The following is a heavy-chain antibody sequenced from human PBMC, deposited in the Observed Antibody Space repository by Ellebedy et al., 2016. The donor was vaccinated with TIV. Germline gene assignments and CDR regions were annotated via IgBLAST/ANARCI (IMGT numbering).Heavy chain of an antibody. V-gene: IGHV4-39*07. CDR3: ARGVVGAKGGAFDI. Sequence: SETLSLXCTVSGGSISSSSYYWSWIRQPPGKGLEWIGEINHSGSTNYNPSLKSRVTISVDTSKNQFSLKLSSVTAADTAVYYCARGVVGAKGGAFDIWGQGTMVTVSS. D-gene: IGHD1-26*01. CDR2: INHSGST. J-gene: IGHJ3*02. CDR1: GGSISSSSYY.